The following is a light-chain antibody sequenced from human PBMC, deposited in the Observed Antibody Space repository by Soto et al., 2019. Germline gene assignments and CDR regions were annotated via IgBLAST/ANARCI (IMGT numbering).Light chain of an antibody. CDR3: HQFYNLPYT. CDR2: AAS. CDR1: QDINNY. Sequence: DLQMTQSPSSLSASVGDRVTITCQASQDINNYLNWYQQKPGEAPKLLIYAASNLETGVPSEFSGSGSGTDFIFTIRSLQPEDIATYYCHQFYNLPYTFGQGTKLEIK. V-gene: IGKV1-33*01. J-gene: IGKJ2*01.